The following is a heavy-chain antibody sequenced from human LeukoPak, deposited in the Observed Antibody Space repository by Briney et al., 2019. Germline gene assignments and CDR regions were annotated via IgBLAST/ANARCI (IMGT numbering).Heavy chain of an antibody. CDR2: ISYDGSNK. CDR1: GFTFSSYA. CDR3: ARGGLVEMATIPI. V-gene: IGHV3-30*04. Sequence: GGSLRLSCAASGFTFSSYAMHWVRQAPGKGLEWVAVISYDGSNKYYADSVKGRFTISRDNSKNTLYLQMNSLRAEDTAVYYCARGGLVEMATIPIWGQGTMVTVSS. J-gene: IGHJ3*02. D-gene: IGHD5-24*01.